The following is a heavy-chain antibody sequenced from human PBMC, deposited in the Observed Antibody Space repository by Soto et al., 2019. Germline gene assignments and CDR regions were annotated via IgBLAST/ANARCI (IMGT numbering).Heavy chain of an antibody. Sequence: EVQLVESGGGLVQPGGSLRLSCAASGFTFSSYSMNWVRQAPGKGLEWVSYISSSSSTIYYADSVKGRFTISRDNAENSLYLQMNSLRAEDTAVYYCARPYIDDFWSGYGNWFDPWGQGTLVTVSS. CDR3: ARPYIDDFWSGYGNWFDP. V-gene: IGHV3-48*01. CDR1: GFTFSSYS. J-gene: IGHJ5*02. CDR2: ISSSSSTI. D-gene: IGHD3-3*01.